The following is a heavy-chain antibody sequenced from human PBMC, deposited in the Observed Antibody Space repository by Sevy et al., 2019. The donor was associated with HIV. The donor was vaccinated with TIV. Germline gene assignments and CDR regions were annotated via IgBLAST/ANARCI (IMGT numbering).Heavy chain of an antibody. CDR3: ARDRGYYYDSSGYYNY. J-gene: IGHJ4*02. CDR1: GGTFSSYA. Sequence: ASVKVSCKASGGTFSSYAISWVRQAPGQGLEWMGGIIPIFGTVNYAQKFQGRVTITEDESTSTAYMERSSLKSEDTGVYYCARDRGYYYDSSGYYNYWGQGTLVTVSS. V-gene: IGHV1-69*13. CDR2: IIPIFGTV. D-gene: IGHD3-22*01.